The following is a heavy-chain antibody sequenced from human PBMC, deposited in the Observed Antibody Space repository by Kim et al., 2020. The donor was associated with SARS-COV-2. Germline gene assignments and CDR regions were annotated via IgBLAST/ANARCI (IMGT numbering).Heavy chain of an antibody. CDR1: GYTLTELS. J-gene: IGHJ4*02. Sequence: ASVKVSCKVSGYTLTELSMHWVRQAPGKGLEWMGGFDPEDGETIYAQKFQGRVTMTEDTSTDTAYMELSSLRSEDTAVYYCATVPKDYYDSSGFHPIDYWGQGTLVTVSS. D-gene: IGHD3-22*01. CDR3: ATVPKDYYDSSGFHPIDY. CDR2: FDPEDGET. V-gene: IGHV1-24*01.